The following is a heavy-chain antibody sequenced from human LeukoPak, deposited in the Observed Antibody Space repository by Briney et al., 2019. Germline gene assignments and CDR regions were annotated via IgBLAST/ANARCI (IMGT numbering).Heavy chain of an antibody. D-gene: IGHD2-2*01. J-gene: IGHJ6*02. Sequence: SETPSLTCTVSGGSISSYYWSWIRQPPGKGLEWIGYIYYSGSTNYNPSLKSRVTISVDTSKNQFSLKLSSVTAADTAVYYCAASLIGPSLLGIDYYYYGMDVWGQGTTVTVSS. CDR3: AASLIGPSLLGIDYYYYGMDV. CDR1: GGSISSYY. CDR2: IYYSGST. V-gene: IGHV4-59*08.